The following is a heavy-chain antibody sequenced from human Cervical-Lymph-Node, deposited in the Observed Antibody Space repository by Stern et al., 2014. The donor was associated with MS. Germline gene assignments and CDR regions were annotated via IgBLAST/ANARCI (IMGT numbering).Heavy chain of an antibody. V-gene: IGHV3-23*04. J-gene: IGHJ4*02. CDR2: LSGNGGAT. Sequence: EVHLVESGGDLAVPGGSLRLSCAASGFTFSLSAMSWVRQIPGKGLEWVSSLSGNGGATEYADSVKGRFTISRDNSQNMVYLQMDSLRVEDTAIYFCVRGRGRLDSWGQGTQVTVSS. CDR3: VRGRGRLDS. D-gene: IGHD3-16*01. CDR1: GFTFSLSA.